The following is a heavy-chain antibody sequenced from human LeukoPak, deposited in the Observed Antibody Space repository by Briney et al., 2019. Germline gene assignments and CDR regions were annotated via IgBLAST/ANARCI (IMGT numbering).Heavy chain of an antibody. Sequence: GGSLRLSCAASGFTVSSNYMSWVRQAPGKGLEWVSVIYSGGSTYYADSVKGRFTVSRDNAKNMLYLQLNGLRAEDTAVYFCGRGGDGIDVWGQGTTVIVSS. J-gene: IGHJ3*01. CDR3: GRGGDGIDV. CDR2: IYSGGST. CDR1: GFTVSSNY. V-gene: IGHV3-66*01. D-gene: IGHD5-24*01.